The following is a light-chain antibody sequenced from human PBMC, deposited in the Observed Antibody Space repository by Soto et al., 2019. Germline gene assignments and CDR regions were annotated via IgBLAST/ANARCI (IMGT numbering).Light chain of an antibody. Sequence: QSALTQPASVTGCPGQSITISCTGTSSDDGAYDYVSWFQQHPDKAPKLIISVVSNRPSGVSNRFSGSKSGNTASLTISGLQAEDEADYYCSLYTSSDTPYVFGTGTKLTVL. J-gene: IGLJ1*01. CDR2: VVS. V-gene: IGLV2-14*01. CDR1: SSDDGAYDY. CDR3: SLYTSSDTPYV.